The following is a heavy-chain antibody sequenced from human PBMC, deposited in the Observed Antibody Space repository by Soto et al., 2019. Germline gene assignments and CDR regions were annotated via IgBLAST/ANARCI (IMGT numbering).Heavy chain of an antibody. V-gene: IGHV4-28*03. CDR1: GYSIRTTNG. CDR3: AGEFYYGSGTFSRVE. D-gene: IGHD3-10*01. J-gene: IGHJ4*02. CDR2: IQSSGGT. Sequence: SDTLSRTCTASGYSIRTTNGCGLIRHPPGKGLEWIEYIQSSGGTHFNPSLKSRVTLSLDMSKSQFCRKLSCVTAVHTAVYYCAGEFYYGSGTFSRVEWGRGTLVTSP.